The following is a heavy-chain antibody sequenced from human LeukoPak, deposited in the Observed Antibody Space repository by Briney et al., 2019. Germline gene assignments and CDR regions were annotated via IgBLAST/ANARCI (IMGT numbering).Heavy chain of an antibody. D-gene: IGHD3-10*01. CDR3: ARVAYYYGSGSSHNFFDY. V-gene: IGHV3-53*01. J-gene: IGHJ4*02. CDR1: GFTFSNAW. CDR2: IYSGGST. Sequence: PGGSLRLSCAASGFTFSNAWMSWVRQAPGKGLEWVSVIYSGGSTYYADSVKGRFTISRDNSKNTLYLQMNSLRAEDTAVYYCARVAYYYGSGSSHNFFDYWGQGTLVTVSS.